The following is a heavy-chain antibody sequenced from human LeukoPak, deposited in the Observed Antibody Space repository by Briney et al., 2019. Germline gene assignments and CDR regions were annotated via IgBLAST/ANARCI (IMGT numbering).Heavy chain of an antibody. CDR3: ARGVGTSWFDP. D-gene: IGHD2-15*01. Sequence: ASVKVSCKASQYTSTDYYIHWVRQAPGQGLEWMGWMNSKTGGTNSAQMFQDRVTMTRDTSINTAFMEVKRLTTDDTAVYYCARGVGTSWFDPWGQGTPVTVSS. CDR2: MNSKTGGT. CDR1: QYTSTDYY. J-gene: IGHJ5*02. V-gene: IGHV1-2*02.